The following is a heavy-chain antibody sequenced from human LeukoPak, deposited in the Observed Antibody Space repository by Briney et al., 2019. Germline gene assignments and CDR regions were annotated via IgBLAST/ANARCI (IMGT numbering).Heavy chain of an antibody. D-gene: IGHD2-2*01. CDR1: GFSFSSHG. CDR3: AHGAMYQLDY. J-gene: IGHJ4*02. CDR2: IIGGAGST. Sequence: GGSLRLFCAASGFSFSSHGMSWVRQAPGKGLEWVSGIIGGAGSTYYADSVKGRFTISGDNSKNTLFLQMNSLRAEDTAVYYCAHGAMYQLDYWGQGTLVTVSP. V-gene: IGHV3-23*01.